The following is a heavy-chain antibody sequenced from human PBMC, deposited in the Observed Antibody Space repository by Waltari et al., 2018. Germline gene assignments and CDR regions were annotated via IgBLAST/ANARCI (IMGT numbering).Heavy chain of an antibody. CDR2: IYPGDSDT. V-gene: IGHV5-51*01. Sequence: EVQLVQSGAEVKKPGESLKISCKGSGYSFTSYWIGWLRQMPGKGLEWMGIIYPGDSDTTYSPSFQGQVTISADKSISTAYLQWSSLKASDTAMYYCARHGLRDCTNGVCSFQGMDVWGQGTTVTVSS. D-gene: IGHD2-8*01. CDR1: GYSFTSYW. CDR3: ARHGLRDCTNGVCSFQGMDV. J-gene: IGHJ6*02.